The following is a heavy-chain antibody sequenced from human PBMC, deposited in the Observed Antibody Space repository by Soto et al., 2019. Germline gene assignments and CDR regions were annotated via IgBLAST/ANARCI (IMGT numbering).Heavy chain of an antibody. CDR1: RVAFSKFI. J-gene: IGHJ6*02. CDR3: AKVRYSSPMGYYYGMDV. CDR2: IIPIFGTA. D-gene: IGHD6-19*01. V-gene: IGHV1-69*01. Sequence: QAQLEQSGGEVKKPGSSVKVSCKASRVAFSKFIVTWVRQAPGLGLEWVGGIIPIFGTANYAQKFQGRVTITADESTSTSYMEVNNLRSEDTAVYYCAKVRYSSPMGYYYGMDVWGQGTTVTFSS.